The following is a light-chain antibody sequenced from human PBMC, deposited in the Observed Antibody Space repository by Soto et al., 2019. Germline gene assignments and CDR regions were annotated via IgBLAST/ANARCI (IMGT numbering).Light chain of an antibody. J-gene: IGLJ1*01. V-gene: IGLV2-14*01. CDR3: SSYTISSTYV. CDR1: SSDVGGYNY. CDR2: DVS. Sequence: QSVLTQPASVSGSPGQSIAISCTGNSSDVGGYNYVSWYQQHPGKAPKLLINDVSNRPSGVSSRFSGSKSGNTASLTISGLQAEDEADYYCSSYTISSTYVFGTGTKVTVL.